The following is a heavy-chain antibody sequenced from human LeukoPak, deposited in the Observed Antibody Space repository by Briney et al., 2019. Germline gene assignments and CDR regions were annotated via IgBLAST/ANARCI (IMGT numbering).Heavy chain of an antibody. CDR3: ARGDDYKSTLFDY. CDR1: GASITRYF. CDR2: ISSGGST. J-gene: IGHJ4*02. V-gene: IGHV4-59*01. D-gene: IGHD5-12*01. Sequence: KPSGTPSLTCTVSGASITRYFWEWIRQPPGEEMGWIGYISSGGSTNYNPSLKSRVTISIDTSKNQFSLKLTSATAADTAVYYCARGDDYKSTLFDYWGQGTLVTVSS.